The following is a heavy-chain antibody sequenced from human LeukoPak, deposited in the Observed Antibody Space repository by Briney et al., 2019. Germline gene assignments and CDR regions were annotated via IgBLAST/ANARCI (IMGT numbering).Heavy chain of an antibody. CDR3: ARLGLGGAFDI. CDR2: TYYRSKWYN. Sequence: SQTLSLTCAISGDSVSSDSAVWNWIRQSPSRGLEWLGRTYYRSKWYNDYAVSVKSRITIKPDTSKNQFSLQLNSATPEDTAVYYCARLGLGGAFDIWGQGTMVTVSS. V-gene: IGHV6-1*01. D-gene: IGHD2-15*01. CDR1: GDSVSSDSAV. J-gene: IGHJ3*02.